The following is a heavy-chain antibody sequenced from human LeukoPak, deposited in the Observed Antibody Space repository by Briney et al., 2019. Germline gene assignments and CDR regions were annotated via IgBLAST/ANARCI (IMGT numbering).Heavy chain of an antibody. V-gene: IGHV3-23*01. J-gene: IGHJ4*02. D-gene: IGHD6-6*01. CDR3: AKDGVSGIAARFDY. CDR2: ISGSGGST. Sequence: GGSLRLSCAASGFTFSSYAMSWVRQAPGKGLEWVSGISGSGGSTYYADSVKGRFTISRDNSKNTLYLQMNSLRADDTAVYYCAKDGVSGIAARFDYWGQGTLVTVSS. CDR1: GFTFSSYA.